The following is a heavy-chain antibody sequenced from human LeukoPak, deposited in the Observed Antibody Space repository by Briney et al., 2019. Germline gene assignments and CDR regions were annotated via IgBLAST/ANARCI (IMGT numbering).Heavy chain of an antibody. CDR1: GGPFSGYY. CDR3: ASSVKYSSSWYPDY. D-gene: IGHD6-13*01. V-gene: IGHV4-34*01. CDR2: INHSGST. Sequence: SETLSLTCAVYGGPFSGYYRSWIRQPPGKGLEWIGEINHSGSTNYNPSLKSRVTISVDTSKNQFSLKLSSVTAADTAVYYCASSVKYSSSWYPDYWGQGTLVTVSS. J-gene: IGHJ4*02.